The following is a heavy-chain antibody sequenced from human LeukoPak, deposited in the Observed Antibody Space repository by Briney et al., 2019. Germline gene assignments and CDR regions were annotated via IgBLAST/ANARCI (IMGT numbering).Heavy chain of an antibody. CDR2: ISGSGGST. CDR3: AKGGPGGGSVDY. CDR1: GFSFSSYA. J-gene: IGHJ4*02. V-gene: IGHV3-23*01. Sequence: GGSLRLSCAASGFSFSSYAMSWVRQAPGKGLEWVSAISGSGGSTYYADSVKGRFTISRDNSKNTLYLQMNSLRAEGTAVYYCAKGGPGGGSVDYWGQGTLVTVSS. D-gene: IGHD1-26*01.